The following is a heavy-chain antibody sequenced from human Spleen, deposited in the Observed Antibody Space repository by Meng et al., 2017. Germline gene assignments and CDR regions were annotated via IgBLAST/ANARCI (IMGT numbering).Heavy chain of an antibody. D-gene: IGHD5-12*01. CDR2: IRSGGTRI. J-gene: IGHJ4*02. Sequence: GYGCVQTEGSLRHACAAAGYTLSDYFMSEVRQAPGKGLEWISNIRSGGTRIYYADSGRGRSTHSRDNAKNSLYLQNNSLTAEDTAVYYYVRDLPDSGTFDNWGQGTLVTVSS. CDR3: VRDLPDSGTFDN. V-gene: IGHV3-11*01. CDR1: GYTLSDYF.